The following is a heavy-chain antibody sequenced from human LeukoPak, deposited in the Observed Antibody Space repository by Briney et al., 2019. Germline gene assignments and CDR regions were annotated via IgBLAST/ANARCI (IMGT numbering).Heavy chain of an antibody. Sequence: SETLSLTCTVSGGSISSYYWSWIRQSPGKGLEWMGYIYYSGSTNYNPSLKSRVTISVDASKNQFSLKLRSVTAADAALYYCARGRIEAAGTLKDFDYWGQGTLVLVSS. CDR1: GGSISSYY. V-gene: IGHV4-59*01. D-gene: IGHD6-13*01. J-gene: IGHJ4*02. CDR3: ARGRIEAAGTLKDFDY. CDR2: IYYSGST.